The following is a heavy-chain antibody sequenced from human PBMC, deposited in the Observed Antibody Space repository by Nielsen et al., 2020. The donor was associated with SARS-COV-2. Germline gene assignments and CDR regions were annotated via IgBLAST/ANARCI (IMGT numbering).Heavy chain of an antibody. J-gene: IGHJ6*02. Sequence: SETLSLTCAVSGGSISSSNWWSWVRQPPGKGLEWIGEIYHSGSTNYNPSLKSRVTISVDKSKNQFSLKLSSVTAADTAVYYCARVSRIAVDYYGMDVWGQGTTVTVSS. CDR2: IYHSGST. CDR3: ARVSRIAVDYYGMDV. D-gene: IGHD6-19*01. V-gene: IGHV4-4*02. CDR1: GGSISSSNW.